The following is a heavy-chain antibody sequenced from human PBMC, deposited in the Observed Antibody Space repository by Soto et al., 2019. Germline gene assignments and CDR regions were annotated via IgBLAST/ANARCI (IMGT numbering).Heavy chain of an antibody. CDR3: ARATPGYDYIWGSYRFDY. D-gene: IGHD3-16*02. V-gene: IGHV4-59*01. CDR1: GGSISSYY. J-gene: IGHJ4*02. CDR2: IYYSGST. Sequence: SETLSLTCTVSGGSISSYYWSWIRQPPGKGLEWIGYIYYSGSTNYNPSIKSRVTISVDTSKNQFSLKPSSVTAADTAVYYCARATPGYDYIWGSYRFDYWGQGTLVTVSS.